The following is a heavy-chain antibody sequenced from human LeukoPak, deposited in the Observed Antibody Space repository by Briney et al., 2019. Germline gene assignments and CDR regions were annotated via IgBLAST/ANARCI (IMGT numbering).Heavy chain of an antibody. J-gene: IGHJ4*02. Sequence: ASVKVSCKVSGYTLTELSMHWVRQAPGKGLEWMGGFAPEDGETIYAQKFQGRVTMTEDTSTDTAYLELSSLRSEDTAVYYCARGTLYSGWSYYFDSWGQGTLVTVSS. CDR2: FAPEDGET. CDR1: GYTLTELS. CDR3: ARGTLYSGWSYYFDS. D-gene: IGHD6-19*01. V-gene: IGHV1-24*01.